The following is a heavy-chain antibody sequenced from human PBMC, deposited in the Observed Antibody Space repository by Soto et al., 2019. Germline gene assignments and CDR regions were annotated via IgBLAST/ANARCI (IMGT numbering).Heavy chain of an antibody. D-gene: IGHD1-26*01. J-gene: IGHJ4*02. CDR1: GFTFSSYA. Sequence: PGGSLRLSCAASGFTFSSYAMSWVRQAPGKGLEWVSAISGSGGSTYYADSVKGRFTISRDNSKNTLYLQMNSLRAEDTAVYYCAKPAGVVGARRLDFDYWGQGTLVTVSS. CDR3: AKPAGVVGARRLDFDY. CDR2: ISGSGGST. V-gene: IGHV3-23*01.